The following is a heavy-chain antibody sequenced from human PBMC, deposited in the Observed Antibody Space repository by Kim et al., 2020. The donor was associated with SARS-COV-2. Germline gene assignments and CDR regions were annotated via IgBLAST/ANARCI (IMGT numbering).Heavy chain of an antibody. D-gene: IGHD2-2*01. V-gene: IGHV5-10-1*01. J-gene: IGHJ4*02. CDR3: ARVQRGTYCSSTSCYDPSLDY. Sequence: GESLKISCKGSGYSFTSYWISWVHQMPGKGLEWMGRIDPSDSYTNYSPSFQGHVTISADKSISTAYLQWSSLKASDTAMYYCARVQRGTYCSSTSCYDPSLDYWGQGTLVTVSS. CDR2: IDPSDSYT. CDR1: GYSFTSYW.